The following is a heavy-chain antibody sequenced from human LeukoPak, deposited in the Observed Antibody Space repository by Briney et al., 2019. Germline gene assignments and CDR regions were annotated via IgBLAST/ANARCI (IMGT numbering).Heavy chain of an antibody. CDR1: GYTFTSYG. CDR3: ARDWNDVTEGGY. D-gene: IGHD1-1*01. J-gene: IGHJ4*02. CDR2: ISAYNGNT. Sequence: ASVKVSCKASGYTFTSYGISWVRQAPGQGLEWMGWISAYNGNTDYAQKLQGRVTMTTDTSTSTAYMELRSLRSDDTAVYYCARDWNDVTEGGYWGQGTLVTVSS. V-gene: IGHV1-18*01.